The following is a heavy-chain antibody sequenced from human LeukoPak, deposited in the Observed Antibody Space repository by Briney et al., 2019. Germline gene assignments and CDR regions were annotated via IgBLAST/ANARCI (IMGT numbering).Heavy chain of an antibody. Sequence: PETLSLTCTVSGGSISTYYWSWIRQPPGKGLEWIGYIYSSGSTEYNPSLKSRVTISVDTSKNQFSLKVNSVTAADTAVYYCARVGGSMDPFNYWGQGTLVTVSS. CDR2: IYSSGST. CDR1: GGSISTYY. D-gene: IGHD2/OR15-2a*01. J-gene: IGHJ4*02. CDR3: ARVGGSMDPFNY. V-gene: IGHV4-59*01.